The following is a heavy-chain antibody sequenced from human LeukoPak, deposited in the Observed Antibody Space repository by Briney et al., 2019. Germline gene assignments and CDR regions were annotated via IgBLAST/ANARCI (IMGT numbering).Heavy chain of an antibody. CDR1: GFSFATSG. D-gene: IGHD3-10*01. Sequence: ASVKVSCKASGFSFATSGITWVRQAPGQGLEWMGWVSPTDGTRNPAQNLQGRVTMTTDTSSSTAYMELTSLRSDDTAVYFCARGRVPGYYGMDVWGQGTTVTVSS. V-gene: IGHV1-18*01. CDR3: ARGRVPGYYGMDV. J-gene: IGHJ6*02. CDR2: VSPTDGTR.